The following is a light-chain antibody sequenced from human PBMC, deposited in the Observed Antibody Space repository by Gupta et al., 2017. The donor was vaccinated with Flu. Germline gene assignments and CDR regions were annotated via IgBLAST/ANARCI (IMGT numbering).Light chain of an antibody. Sequence: EIVMTQSQATLSVSPGERATLSCRASQSVSSDLAWYQQKPGQAPRLLIYGASTRATGIPARFSGSGSWTEFTLTISSLQSEDFAVYHCQQYDDWPGTFGQGTKLEIK. CDR3: QQYDDWPGT. CDR1: QSVSSD. CDR2: GAS. J-gene: IGKJ2*01. V-gene: IGKV3-15*01.